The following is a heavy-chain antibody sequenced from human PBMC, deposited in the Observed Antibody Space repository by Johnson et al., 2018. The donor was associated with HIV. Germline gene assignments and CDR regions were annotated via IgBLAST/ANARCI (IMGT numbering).Heavy chain of an antibody. CDR1: GFTFSSYA. D-gene: IGHD6-13*01. CDR3: TTDLGSWSAFDI. V-gene: IGHV3-33*08. J-gene: IGHJ3*02. Sequence: QVQLVESGGGVVQPGRSLRLSCAASGFTFSSYAMHWVRQAPGKGLEWVAVIWYDGSYKYYADSVKGRFTISRDNSKNTLYLQMNSLRAGDTAVYYCTTDLGSWSAFDIWGQGTMVTVSS. CDR2: IWYDGSYK.